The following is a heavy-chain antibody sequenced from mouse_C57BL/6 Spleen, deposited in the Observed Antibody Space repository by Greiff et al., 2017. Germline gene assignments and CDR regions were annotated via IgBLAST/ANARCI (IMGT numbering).Heavy chain of an antibody. V-gene: IGHV2-9-1*01. D-gene: IGHD2-2*01. Sequence: QVQLKESGPGLVAPSQSLSITCTVSGFSLTSYAISWVRQPPGKGLEWLGVIWTGGGTNYNSALKSRLSISKDNSKSQVFLKMNSLQTDDTARYYCARLLSTMVTTGEFYYYAMDYWGQGTSVTVSS. CDR1: GFSLTSYA. J-gene: IGHJ4*01. CDR3: ARLLSTMVTTGEFYYYAMDY. CDR2: IWTGGGT.